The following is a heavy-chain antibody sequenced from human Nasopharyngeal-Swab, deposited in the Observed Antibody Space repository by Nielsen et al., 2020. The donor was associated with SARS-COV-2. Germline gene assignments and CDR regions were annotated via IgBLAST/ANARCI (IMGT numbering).Heavy chain of an antibody. CDR1: GGSFSGYY. D-gene: IGHD6-6*01. CDR3: ARGGIAARPDYFDY. V-gene: IGHV4-34*01. J-gene: IGHJ4*02. Sequence: SETLSLTCAVYGGSFSGYYWSWIRQPPGKGLEWIGEINHSGSTNYNPSLKSRVTISVDTSKNQFSLKLSPVTAADTAVYYCARGGIAARPDYFDYWGQGTLVTVSS. CDR2: INHSGST.